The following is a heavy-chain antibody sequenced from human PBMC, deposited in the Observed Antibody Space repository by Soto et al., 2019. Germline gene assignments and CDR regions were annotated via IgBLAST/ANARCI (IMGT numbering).Heavy chain of an antibody. D-gene: IGHD6-6*01. CDR3: ASRYSSSGYFDY. V-gene: IGHV4-31*03. J-gene: IGHJ4*02. Sequence: NPSETLSLTCTVSGGSISSGGYYWSWIRQHPGKGLEWIGYTYYSGSTYYNPSLKSRVTISVDTSKNQFSLRLSSVTAADTAVYYCASRYSSSGYFDYWGQGTLVTVSS. CDR1: GGSISSGGYY. CDR2: TYYSGST.